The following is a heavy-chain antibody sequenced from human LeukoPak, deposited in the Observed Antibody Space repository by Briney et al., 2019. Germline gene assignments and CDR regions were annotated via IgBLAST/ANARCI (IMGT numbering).Heavy chain of an antibody. Sequence: GGSLRLSCAASGFTFSSYGMHWVRQAPGKGLEWVAFIRHDGSNKYYADSVKGRFTISKVNSNNTLYLQMNSLRPEDTAVYYCARSFGSGTYLDSWGQGTLVTVSS. CDR1: GFTFSSYG. CDR3: ARSFGSGTYLDS. V-gene: IGHV3-30*02. J-gene: IGHJ4*02. CDR2: IRHDGSNK. D-gene: IGHD3-10*01.